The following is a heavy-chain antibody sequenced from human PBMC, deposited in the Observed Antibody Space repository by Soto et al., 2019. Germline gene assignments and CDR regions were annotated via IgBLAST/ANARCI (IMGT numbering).Heavy chain of an antibody. CDR3: AKALAYCGGDCYQSYYYGMDV. D-gene: IGHD2-21*02. V-gene: IGHV3-23*01. Sequence: GGSLRLSCAASGFTFSSYAMSWVRQAPGKGLEWVSAISGSGGSTYYADSVKGRFTISRDNSKNTLYLQMNSLRAEDTAVYYCAKALAYCGGDCYQSYYYGMDVWGQGTTVTVSS. J-gene: IGHJ6*02. CDR1: GFTFSSYA. CDR2: ISGSGGST.